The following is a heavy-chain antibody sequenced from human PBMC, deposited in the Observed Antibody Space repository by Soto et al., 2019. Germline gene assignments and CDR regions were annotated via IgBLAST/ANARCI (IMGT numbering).Heavy chain of an antibody. Sequence: LETLSLTCTVSGGSTDSLYWSWVRQPPGKGLELIGYVSYSGSTTYNPSLKSRVIVSIDTSKNQFSLKLTSVTAADTAVYYCARQGYYDLLSGYYLFDYWGQGILVTVSS. CDR3: ARQGYYDLLSGYYLFDY. V-gene: IGHV4-59*08. D-gene: IGHD3-3*01. J-gene: IGHJ4*02. CDR2: VSYSGST. CDR1: GGSTDSLY.